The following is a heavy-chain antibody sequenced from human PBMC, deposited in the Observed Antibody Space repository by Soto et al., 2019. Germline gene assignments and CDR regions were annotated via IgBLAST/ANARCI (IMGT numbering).Heavy chain of an antibody. Sequence: EVQLVESGGGLVQPGGSLRLSCAASGFTFSSYDMHWVRQATGKGLEWVSAIGTAGDTYYPGSVKGRFTISRENAKNSLYLQMNSLRAGDTAVYYCARSRGYCSGGSCYEPGDAFDIRGQGTMVTLSS. V-gene: IGHV3-13*01. D-gene: IGHD2-15*01. J-gene: IGHJ3*02. CDR3: ARSRGYCSGGSCYEPGDAFDI. CDR2: IGTAGDT. CDR1: GFTFSSYD.